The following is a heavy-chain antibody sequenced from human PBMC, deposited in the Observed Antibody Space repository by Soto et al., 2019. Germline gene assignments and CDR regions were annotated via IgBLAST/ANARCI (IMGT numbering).Heavy chain of an antibody. Sequence: SETLSLTCTVSCGSISSSSYYWGWIRQPPGKGLEWIGSIYYSGSTYYNPSLKSRVTISVDTSKNQFSLKLSSVTAADTAVYYCARIIAAAGTKDYWGQGTLVTVSS. CDR2: IYYSGST. CDR3: ARIIAAAGTKDY. D-gene: IGHD6-13*01. CDR1: CGSISSSSYY. V-gene: IGHV4-39*01. J-gene: IGHJ4*02.